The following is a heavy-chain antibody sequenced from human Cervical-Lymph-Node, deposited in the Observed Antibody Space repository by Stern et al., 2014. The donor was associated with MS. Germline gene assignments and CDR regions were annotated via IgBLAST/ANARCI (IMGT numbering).Heavy chain of an antibody. J-gene: IGHJ6*02. V-gene: IGHV3-30-3*01. CDR3: ARTYYYGSGSQKDYYGMDV. CDR1: GFTFSSYA. D-gene: IGHD3-10*01. Sequence: VQLVESGGGVVQPGRSLRLSCAASGFTFSSYAMHWVRQAPGKGLEWVAVISYEGSNKYYAGSVKGRFTISRDNSKNTLYLQMNSLRAEDTAVYYCARTYYYGSGSQKDYYGMDVWGQGTTVTVSS. CDR2: ISYEGSNK.